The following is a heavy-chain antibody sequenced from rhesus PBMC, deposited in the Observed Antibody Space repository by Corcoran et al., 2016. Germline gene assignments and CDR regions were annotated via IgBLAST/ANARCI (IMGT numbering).Heavy chain of an antibody. CDR3: ARVGPNIWTGYYNDAFDF. V-gene: IGHV4-160*01. Sequence: QVQLQESGPGLVKPSETLSLTCAVSGGSISSNYWSWILQPPGKGLEWSGGICGSGAPTNYNPPLKGRATISTNTSKNQFALELSSVTAADSAVYSCARVGPNIWTGYYNDAFDFWGQGLRVTVSS. J-gene: IGHJ3*01. D-gene: IGHD3-3*01. CDR2: ICGSGAPT. CDR1: GGSISSNY.